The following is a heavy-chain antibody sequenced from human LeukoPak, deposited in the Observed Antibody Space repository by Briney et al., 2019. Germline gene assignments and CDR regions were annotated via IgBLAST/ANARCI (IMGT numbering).Heavy chain of an antibody. D-gene: IGHD3-22*01. J-gene: IGHJ5*02. Sequence: ASVKVSCKASGYTFTSYGISWMRQAPGQGLEWMGWISAYNGNTNYAQKLQGRVTMTTDTSTSTAYMELRSLRSDDTAVYYCARDPYDYYDSSGPTSFDPWGQGTLVTVSS. CDR2: ISAYNGNT. V-gene: IGHV1-18*01. CDR3: ARDPYDYYDSSGPTSFDP. CDR1: GYTFTSYG.